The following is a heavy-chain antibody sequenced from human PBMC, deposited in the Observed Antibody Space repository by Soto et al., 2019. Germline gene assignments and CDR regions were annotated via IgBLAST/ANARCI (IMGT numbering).Heavy chain of an antibody. CDR1: GGSLREFGHF. Sequence: QVQLRESGPGLMQPSQTLSLTCTVSGGSLREFGHFWTWIRQRPGCGLEWIGYSTYTGVTYYSPSLQSRISISVDTSKNQFSLTLNSVTAADTAVYYFATDSGGPPLNRFDSWGHGTLVTVSS. CDR2: STYTGVT. CDR3: ATDSGGPPLNRFDS. V-gene: IGHV4-31*03. J-gene: IGHJ5*01. D-gene: IGHD3-16*01.